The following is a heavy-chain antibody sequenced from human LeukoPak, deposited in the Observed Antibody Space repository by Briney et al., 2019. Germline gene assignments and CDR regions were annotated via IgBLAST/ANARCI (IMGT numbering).Heavy chain of an antibody. CDR3: ARRDDDILTDLDY. CDR1: GGTFSSYA. J-gene: IGHJ4*02. Sequence: ASVKVSCKASGGTFSSYAISWVRQAPGQGLEWMGRIIPILGIANYAQKFQGRVTITADKSTSTAYMELSSLRSEDTAVYYCARRDDDILTDLDYWGQETLLTVSS. V-gene: IGHV1-69*04. D-gene: IGHD3-9*01. CDR2: IIPILGIA.